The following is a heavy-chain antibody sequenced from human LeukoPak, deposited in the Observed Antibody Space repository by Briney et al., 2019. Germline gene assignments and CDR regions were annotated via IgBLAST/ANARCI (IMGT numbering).Heavy chain of an antibody. CDR1: GYTFTGYY. V-gene: IGHV1-2*02. D-gene: IGHD3-16*01. CDR3: ARVRGEGLPSAPPWFDP. CDR2: INPNSGGT. Sequence: ASVKVSCKASGYTFTGYYMHWVRQAPGQGLEWMGWINPNSGGTNYAQKFQGRVTMTRDTSISTAYMELSRLRSDDTAVYYCARVRGEGLPSAPPWFDPWGQGTLVTVSS. J-gene: IGHJ5*02.